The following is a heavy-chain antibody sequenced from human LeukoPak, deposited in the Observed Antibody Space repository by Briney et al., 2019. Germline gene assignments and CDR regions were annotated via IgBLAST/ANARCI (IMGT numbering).Heavy chain of an antibody. V-gene: IGHV4-59*08. D-gene: IGHD6-19*01. J-gene: IGHJ1*01. Sequence: SETLSLTCTVSGGSISSYYWSWIRQPPGKGLKWFGYIYYSGSTNYNPSLKGRVTISVDTSKNQFSLKLSSVTAADTAMYYCASSGWYPEDFQHWGQGTLVTVSS. CDR3: ASSGWYPEDFQH. CDR2: IYYSGST. CDR1: GGSISSYY.